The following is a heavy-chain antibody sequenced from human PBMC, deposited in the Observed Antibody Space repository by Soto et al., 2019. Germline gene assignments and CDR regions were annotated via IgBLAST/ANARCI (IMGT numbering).Heavy chain of an antibody. D-gene: IGHD3-10*01. Sequence: QLQLQESGPGLVKPSETLSLTCTVSGGSINNSSFYWGWVRQPPGKRLEWIGSIYYSGSAYYNPSLKSRLTISVDTSKKQFSLNLSSVTAADTAVYFCARRPLVRGIIPYYFDSWGQGTLVTVSS. CDR1: GGSINNSSFY. V-gene: IGHV4-39*01. CDR3: ARRPLVRGIIPYYFDS. J-gene: IGHJ4*02. CDR2: IYYSGSA.